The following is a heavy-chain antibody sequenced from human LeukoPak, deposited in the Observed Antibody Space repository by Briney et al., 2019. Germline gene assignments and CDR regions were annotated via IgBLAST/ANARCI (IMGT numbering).Heavy chain of an antibody. CDR2: MIQSGSS. D-gene: IGHD5-12*01. J-gene: IGHJ4*02. CDR3: ARGNIVATILGGLHGTTAFDF. CDR1: GGAFSDYY. V-gene: IGHV4-34*01. Sequence: PSETLSLTCGVSGGAFSDYYWSWIRQAPGKGLEWIGEMIQSGSSNYNPSLRSRGTISGDTSRNQFSLKLNSLTAADTAVYYCARGNIVATILGGLHGTTAFDFWGQGILVTVSS.